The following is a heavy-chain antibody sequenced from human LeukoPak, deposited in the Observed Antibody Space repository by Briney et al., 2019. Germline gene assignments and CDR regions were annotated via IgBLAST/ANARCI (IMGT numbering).Heavy chain of an antibody. J-gene: IGHJ4*02. CDR3: ARGSGYYNTHSDY. CDR2: INPSAGGT. Sequence: GASVKVSCKASGYTFTNYHMHWVRQAPGQGLEWMGRINPSAGGTSYAQKFQGRVTMTTDTSTSTVYMELISLRSEDTAMYYCARGSGYYNTHSDYWGQGTLVTVSS. CDR1: GYTFTNYH. V-gene: IGHV1-46*01. D-gene: IGHD3-22*01.